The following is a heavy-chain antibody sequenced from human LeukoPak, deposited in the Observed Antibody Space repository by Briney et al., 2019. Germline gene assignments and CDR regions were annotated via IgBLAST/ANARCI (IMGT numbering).Heavy chain of an antibody. CDR2: IWYDGSRT. V-gene: IGHV3-33*06. CDR3: AKDLSYGSLWFDP. D-gene: IGHD3-10*01. J-gene: IGHJ5*02. CDR1: GFTFSSYG. Sequence: GRSLRLSCAASGFTFSSYGMQWVRQAPGKGLEWVAFIWYDGSRTKYVDSVMGRFTISRDSSKNTLYLEMDNLRVEYTAVYFCAKDLSYGSLWFDPWGQGTLVTVSS.